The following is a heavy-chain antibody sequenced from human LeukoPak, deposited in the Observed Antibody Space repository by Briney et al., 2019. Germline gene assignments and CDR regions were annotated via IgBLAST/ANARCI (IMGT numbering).Heavy chain of an antibody. CDR3: AKDLLRDRWFGES. CDR1: GFTFSNYW. Sequence: GGSLRLSCGASGFTFSNYWIHWVLQAPGKGLVWVSRINSDGINTSYAESVKGRFTISRDNSKNTLYLQMDSLRPEDTAVYYCAKDLLRDRWFGESWGQGTLVTVSS. J-gene: IGHJ5*02. D-gene: IGHD3-10*01. V-gene: IGHV3-74*01. CDR2: INSDGINT.